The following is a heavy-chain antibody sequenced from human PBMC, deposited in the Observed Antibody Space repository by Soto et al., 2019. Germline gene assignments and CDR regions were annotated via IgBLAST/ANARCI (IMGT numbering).Heavy chain of an antibody. CDR3: ARAFRGNYNWFDP. J-gene: IGHJ5*02. CDR2: ISYDGSNK. CDR1: EFTFSSYA. Sequence: GGSLRLSCAASEFTFSSYAMHWVRQAPGKGLEWVAVISYDGSNKYYADSVKGRFTISRDNSKNTLYLQMNSLRAEDTAVYYCARAFRGNYNWFDPWGQGTLVTVSS. D-gene: IGHD2-21*02. V-gene: IGHV3-30-3*01.